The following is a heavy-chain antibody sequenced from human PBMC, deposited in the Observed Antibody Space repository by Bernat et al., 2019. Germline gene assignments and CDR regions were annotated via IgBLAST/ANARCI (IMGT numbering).Heavy chain of an antibody. CDR2: ISSSSSTI. J-gene: IGHJ4*02. CDR1: GFTFSSYS. D-gene: IGHD3-10*01. CDR3: ARVRWVSGSPED. Sequence: EVQLVESGGGLVQPGGSLRLSCAASGFTFSSYSMNWVRQAPGKGLEWVSYISSSSSTIYYADSVKGRFTISRDSAKNSLYLQMNSLRAEDTAVYYCARVRWVSGSPEDWGQGTLVTVSS. V-gene: IGHV3-48*01.